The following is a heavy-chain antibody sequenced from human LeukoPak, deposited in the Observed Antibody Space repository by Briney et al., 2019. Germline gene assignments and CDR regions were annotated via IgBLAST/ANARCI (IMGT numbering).Heavy chain of an antibody. CDR2: FSGRGGRT. CDR1: GFTFSSYG. Sequence: GGSLRLSCAASGFTFSSYGMSWVRQAPGKGLEWVSTFSGRGGRTDYADSVKGRFTISRDNSQNRLYLQMNSLRAEDTAVYYCAKRFMDGNYGLGWGYYYYYGMDVWGQGTTVTVSS. J-gene: IGHJ6*02. D-gene: IGHD4-17*01. V-gene: IGHV3-23*01. CDR3: AKRFMDGNYGLGWGYYYYYGMDV.